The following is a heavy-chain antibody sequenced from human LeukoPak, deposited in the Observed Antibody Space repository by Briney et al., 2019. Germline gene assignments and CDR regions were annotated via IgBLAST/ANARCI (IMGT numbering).Heavy chain of an antibody. D-gene: IGHD3-9*01. J-gene: IGHJ4*02. CDR2: ISWNSGSI. V-gene: IGHV3-9*01. Sequence: GGSLRLSCAASGFTFDDYAMHWLRQAPGKGLEWVSGISWNSGSIGYADSVKGRFTISRDNAKNSLYLQMNSLRAEDTALYYCAKGVDYDILTGLPTWGQGTLVTVSS. CDR3: AKGVDYDILTGLPT. CDR1: GFTFDDYA.